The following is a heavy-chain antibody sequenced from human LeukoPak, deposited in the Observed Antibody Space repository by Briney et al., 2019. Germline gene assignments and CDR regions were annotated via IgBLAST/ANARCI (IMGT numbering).Heavy chain of an antibody. Sequence: SETLSLMCSVSGYLIRSGYFWGWIRQPPGKGLEWIASVYHNGSAYYNPSLKSRASISVDTSNNQFSLTLTSVSVADTAVYHCARLSSWFVAFWGQGSQVTVSS. CDR1: GYLIRSGYF. J-gene: IGHJ4*02. V-gene: IGHV4-38-2*02. CDR3: ARLSSWFVAF. D-gene: IGHD6-13*01. CDR2: VYHNGSA.